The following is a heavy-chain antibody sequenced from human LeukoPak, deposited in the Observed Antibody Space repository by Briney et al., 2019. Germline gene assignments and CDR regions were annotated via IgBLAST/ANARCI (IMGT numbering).Heavy chain of an antibody. J-gene: IGHJ4*02. Sequence: GASVKVSCKASGYTFTGYYMHWVRQAPGRGLEWMGWINPNSGGTNYAQKFQGRVIMTRDTSVSKAYMEVSRLRSDDTGVYYCARDRRGYYDSGSYYPLIWGQGTLVTVSS. CDR3: ARDRRGYYDSGSYYPLI. CDR1: GYTFTGYY. CDR2: INPNSGGT. V-gene: IGHV1-2*02. D-gene: IGHD3-10*01.